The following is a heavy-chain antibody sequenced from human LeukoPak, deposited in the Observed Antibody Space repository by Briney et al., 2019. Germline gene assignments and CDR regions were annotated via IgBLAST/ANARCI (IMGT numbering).Heavy chain of an antibody. J-gene: IGHJ4*02. V-gene: IGHV3-48*03. D-gene: IGHD4/OR15-4a*01. CDR3: ASQDYRYYFDY. CDR2: ISSSGSTI. Sequence: GGSLRLSCAASGLTFSSYEMNWVRQAPGKGLEWVSYISSSGSTIYYADSVKGRFTISRDNAKNSLYLQMNSLRAEDTAVYYCASQDYRYYFDYWGQGTLVTVSS. CDR1: GLTFSSYE.